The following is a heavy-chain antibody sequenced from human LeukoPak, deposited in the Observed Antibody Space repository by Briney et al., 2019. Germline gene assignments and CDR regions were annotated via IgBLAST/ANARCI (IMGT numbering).Heavy chain of an antibody. Sequence: GRSLRLSCAASGFTFSRYAMHWVRQAPGKGLQWVAVISYDGSNEYYADSVKGRFTISRDSSENTLYLQMNSLRVEDTAVYYCARVGYYSSGPFSYFDYWGQGTLVTVSS. CDR3: ARVGYYSSGPFSYFDY. J-gene: IGHJ4*02. CDR2: ISYDGSNE. CDR1: GFTFSRYA. V-gene: IGHV3-30-3*01. D-gene: IGHD3-10*01.